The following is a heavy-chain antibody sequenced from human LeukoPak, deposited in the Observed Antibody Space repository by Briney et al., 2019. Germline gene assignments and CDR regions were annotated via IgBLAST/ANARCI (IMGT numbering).Heavy chain of an antibody. J-gene: IGHJ4*02. CDR2: IYYSGST. D-gene: IGHD1-1*01. CDR1: GGSISSSSYY. V-gene: IGHV4-39*01. Sequence: SETLSLTCSVSGGSISSSSYYWGWIRQPPGKGLEWIGSIYYSGSTYYNPSLKSRVTISVDTSKNQFSLKLSSVTAADTAVYYCAGGLAGLDGYFDYWGQGTLVTVSS. CDR3: AGGLAGLDGYFDY.